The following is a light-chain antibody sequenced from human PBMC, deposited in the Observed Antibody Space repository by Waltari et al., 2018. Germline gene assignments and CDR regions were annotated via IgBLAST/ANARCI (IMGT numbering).Light chain of an antibody. V-gene: IGKV4-1*01. J-gene: IGKJ5*01. CDR2: WAS. Sequence: DIVMTQSPDSLAVSLGERATINCKSSQSVLYSSNNKNHLAWDQQKPGQPPKLLIYWASTRESGVPDRFSGSGSGTDFTLTISSLQAEDVAVYYCQQYDSTPITFGQGTRLEIK. CDR3: QQYDSTPIT. CDR1: QSVLYSSNNKNH.